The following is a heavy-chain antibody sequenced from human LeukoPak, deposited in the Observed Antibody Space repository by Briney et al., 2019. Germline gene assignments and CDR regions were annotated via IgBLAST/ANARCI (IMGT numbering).Heavy chain of an antibody. CDR3: ARHYSDFWSGYYRTTNRFAP. D-gene: IGHD3-3*01. CDR2: INHSGST. CDR1: GGSFSGYY. J-gene: IGHJ5*02. Sequence: PSETLSLTCAVYGGSFSGYYWSWIRQPPGKGLEWIGEINHSGSTNYNPSLKSRVTISVDTSKIQFSLKLSSVTAADTAVYYCARHYSDFWSGYYRTTNRFAPWGQGTLVTVSS. V-gene: IGHV4-34*01.